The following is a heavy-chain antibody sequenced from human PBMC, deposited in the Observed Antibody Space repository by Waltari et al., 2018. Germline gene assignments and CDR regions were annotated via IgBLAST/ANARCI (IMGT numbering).Heavy chain of an antibody. Sequence: QGQLVESGGGVVQPGKSLSLSFAASGFLFGTSTMYWVRQAPGKGLEWVSTISYDGDSKYYADSVKGRFTVSRDNSKNTLHVQMNGLRPEDSGLYYCARSYGGEAFDIWGLGTKVIVSS. CDR3: ARSYGGEAFDI. D-gene: IGHD2-21*01. V-gene: IGHV3-30-3*01. CDR1: GFLFGTST. J-gene: IGHJ3*02. CDR2: ISYDGDSK.